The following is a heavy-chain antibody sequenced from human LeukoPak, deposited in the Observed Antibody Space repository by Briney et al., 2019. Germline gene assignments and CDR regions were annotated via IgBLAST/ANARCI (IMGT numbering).Heavy chain of an antibody. CDR1: GFTFSSYN. CDR3: AGDSLSPPQGDS. Sequence: GGSLRLSCAASGFTFSSYNLNWVRQAPGKGLEWVSYISRSSAFIYYADSVKGRFTISRDNSKNTLYLQMSSLRAEDTAVYYCAGDSLSPPQGDSWGQGTLVTVSS. D-gene: IGHD2/OR15-2a*01. J-gene: IGHJ4*02. CDR2: ISRSSAFI. V-gene: IGHV3-48*01.